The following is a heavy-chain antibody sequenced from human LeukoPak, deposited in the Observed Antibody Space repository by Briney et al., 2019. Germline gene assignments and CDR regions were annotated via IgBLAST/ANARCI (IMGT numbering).Heavy chain of an antibody. J-gene: IGHJ4*02. V-gene: IGHV1-24*01. Sequence: ASVKVSCKVSGYTLTELSMHWVRQAPGKGLEWMGGFDPEDGETIYAQKFQGRVTMTEDTSTDTAYMELSSLRSEDTAVYYCAAQSSNNYYDSSGYFIDYWGQGTLVTVSS. CDR2: FDPEDGET. D-gene: IGHD3-22*01. CDR1: GYTLTELS. CDR3: AAQSSNNYYDSSGYFIDY.